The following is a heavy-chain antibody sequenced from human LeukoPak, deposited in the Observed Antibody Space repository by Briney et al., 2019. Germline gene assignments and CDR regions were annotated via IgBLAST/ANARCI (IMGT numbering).Heavy chain of an antibody. Sequence: PSETLSLTCTVSGGSISSYYWSWIRQPPGKGLEWIGYIYYSGSTNYNPSLKSRVTISVDTSKNQFSLKLSSVTAADTAVYYCARDPPLGSCSTISCPHLDYWGQGTLVTVSS. CDR1: GGSISSYY. CDR2: IYYSGST. J-gene: IGHJ4*02. CDR3: ARDPPLGSCSTISCPHLDY. D-gene: IGHD2-2*01. V-gene: IGHV4-59*01.